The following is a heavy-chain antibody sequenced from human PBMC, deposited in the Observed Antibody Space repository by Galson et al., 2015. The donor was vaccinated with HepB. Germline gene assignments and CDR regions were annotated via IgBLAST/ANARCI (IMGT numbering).Heavy chain of an antibody. Sequence: LRLSCAASGFTFSDYYMSWIRQAPGKGLEWVSYISSSGSTIYYADSVKGRFTISRDNAKNSLYLQMNSLRAEDTAVYYCARDNYDILTGYYSDYYYYYMDVWGKGTTVTVSS. J-gene: IGHJ6*03. CDR3: ARDNYDILTGYYSDYYYYYMDV. D-gene: IGHD3-9*01. V-gene: IGHV3-11*01. CDR1: GFTFSDYY. CDR2: ISSSGSTI.